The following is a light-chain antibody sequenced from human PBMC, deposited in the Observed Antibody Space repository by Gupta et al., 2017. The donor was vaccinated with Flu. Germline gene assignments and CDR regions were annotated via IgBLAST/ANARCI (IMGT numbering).Light chain of an antibody. CDR3: LLHDSGAWV. V-gene: IGLV7-43*01. Sequence: QPVVTQEPSLTVSPGGTVTLTCASSTGVVTSGYYPNWFQQRPGQAPRALIYSTDNKHAWTPARFSGSLRGGKAALTLSGVQPEDEAEYYCLLHDSGAWVFGGGTKLTVL. J-gene: IGLJ3*02. CDR2: STD. CDR1: TGVVTSGYY.